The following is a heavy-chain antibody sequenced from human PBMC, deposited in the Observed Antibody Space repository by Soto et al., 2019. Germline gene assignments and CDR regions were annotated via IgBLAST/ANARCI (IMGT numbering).Heavy chain of an antibody. D-gene: IGHD6-13*01. CDR1: GGTFSSDA. Sequence: SVKLSCKASGGTFSSDAVSWGRHATEQGLEWMGGIIPIFGTANYAQKFQGRVTITADESTSTAYMELSSLRSEDTAVYYCARARGYSSSWYLAFDIWGQGTMVTVSS. J-gene: IGHJ3*02. CDR3: ARARGYSSSWYLAFDI. V-gene: IGHV1-69*01. CDR2: IIPIFGTA.